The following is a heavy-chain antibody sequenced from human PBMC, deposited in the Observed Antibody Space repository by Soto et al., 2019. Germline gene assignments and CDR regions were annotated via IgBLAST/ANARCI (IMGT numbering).Heavy chain of an antibody. CDR3: AKGRLGRYNYGSSRYPYGMDV. V-gene: IGHV3-30*18. CDR2: ISYDGSYK. J-gene: IGHJ6*02. Sequence: QVQLVESGGGVVQPGRSLRLSCSASGFTFSTYDMHWVRQAPGKGLEWVAVISYDGSYKYYADSVKGRFTISRDNSKNTLFLQMNSLRAEDTAVHYCAKGRLGRYNYGSSRYPYGMDVWGQGTTVTVSS. D-gene: IGHD5-18*01. CDR1: GFTFSTYD.